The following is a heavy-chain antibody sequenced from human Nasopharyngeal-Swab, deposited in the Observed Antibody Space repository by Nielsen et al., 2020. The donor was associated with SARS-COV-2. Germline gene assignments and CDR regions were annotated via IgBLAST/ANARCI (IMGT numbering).Heavy chain of an antibody. Sequence: GESLKISCAASGFTVSSNYMSWVRQAPGKGLEWVSVIYSGGSTYYADSVKGRFTISRDNSKNTLYLQMNSLRAKDTAVYYCARDGDYTLDYWGQGTLVTVSS. D-gene: IGHD4-17*01. V-gene: IGHV3-66*02. CDR1: GFTVSSNY. CDR3: ARDGDYTLDY. CDR2: IYSGGST. J-gene: IGHJ4*02.